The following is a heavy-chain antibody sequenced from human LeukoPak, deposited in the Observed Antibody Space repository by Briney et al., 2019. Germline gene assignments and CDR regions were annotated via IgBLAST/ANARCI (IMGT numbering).Heavy chain of an antibody. CDR2: IGSSSSPI. J-gene: IGHJ4*02. V-gene: IGHV3-48*02. CDR1: GLTFSDYS. CDR3: AREISGILGFDC. Sequence: GESLRLSCVVSGLTFSDYSMNWVRRAPGKGLEWVSYIGSSSSPIYYSDSVKGRFTISRDNAKNSLFLEMNSLRDEDTAVYYCAREISGILGFDCWGRGTLVTVSS. D-gene: IGHD6-13*01.